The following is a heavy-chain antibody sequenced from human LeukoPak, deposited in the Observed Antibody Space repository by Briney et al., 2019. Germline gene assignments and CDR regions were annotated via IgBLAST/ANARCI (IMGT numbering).Heavy chain of an antibody. D-gene: IGHD2-15*01. CDR3: ASGLGYCSGGSCYQDAFDI. CDR1: GGTFSSYA. V-gene: IGHV1-69*05. CDR2: IIPIFGTA. Sequence: VASVRLSCKASGGTFSSYAISWVRQAPGQGLEWMGGIIPIFGTANYAQKFQGRVTITTDESTSTAYMELSCLRSEDTAVYYCASGLGYCSGGSCYQDAFDIWGQGTMVTVSS. J-gene: IGHJ3*02.